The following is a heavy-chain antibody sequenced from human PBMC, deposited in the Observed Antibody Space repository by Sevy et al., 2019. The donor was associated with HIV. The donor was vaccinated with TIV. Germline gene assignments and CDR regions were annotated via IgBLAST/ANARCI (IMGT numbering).Heavy chain of an antibody. CDR1: GYTLTELS. V-gene: IGHV1-24*01. J-gene: IGHJ6*03. D-gene: IGHD1-20*01. CDR3: ATGGGITGTSDYYNYMDI. Sequence: ASVKVSCKVSGYTLTELSMHWVRQAPGKGLEWMGGFDPEDGETIYAQKFQGRVTMTEDTSTDTAYMELSSLRSEDTAVYYCATGGGITGTSDYYNYMDIWGKGTTVTVSS. CDR2: FDPEDGET.